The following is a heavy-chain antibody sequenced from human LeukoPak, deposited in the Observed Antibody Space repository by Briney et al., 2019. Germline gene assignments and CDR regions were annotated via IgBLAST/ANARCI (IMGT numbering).Heavy chain of an antibody. CDR2: ISYSGST. Sequence: SETLSLTCTVSGGSISSDVYYWNWIRQPPGTGLEWIGYISYSGSTYYSPFLKSRVIMSVDTSTNQFSLKLSSLTAADTAVYFCARSRFGSGTPYWFDPWGPGTLVTVSS. CDR1: GGSISSDVYY. J-gene: IGHJ5*02. CDR3: ARSRFGSGTPYWFDP. D-gene: IGHD3-10*01. V-gene: IGHV4-30-4*01.